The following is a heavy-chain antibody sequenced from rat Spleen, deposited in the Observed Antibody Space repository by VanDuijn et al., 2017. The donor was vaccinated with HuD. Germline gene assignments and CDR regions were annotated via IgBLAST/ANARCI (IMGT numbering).Heavy chain of an antibody. V-gene: IGHV5S10*01. Sequence: EVQLVESGGGLVQPGRSLKLSCSASGFTFSDYTMAWVRQAPTKGLEWVATISYDGRSTYYRDSVKGRFTISRDNAKSTLYLQMDSLRSEDTATYYCATPTPGIPFAYWGQGTLVTVSS. CDR3: ATPTPGIPFAY. J-gene: IGHJ3*01. CDR1: GFTFSDYT. D-gene: IGHD1-4*01. CDR2: ISYDGRST.